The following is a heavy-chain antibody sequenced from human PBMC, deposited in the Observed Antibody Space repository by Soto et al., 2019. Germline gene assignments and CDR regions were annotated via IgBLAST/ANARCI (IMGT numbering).Heavy chain of an antibody. CDR1: GGSIDGYX. V-gene: IGHV4-59*08. CDR2: VYYNGGS. J-gene: IGHJ6*02. Sequence: QVQLQESGPGLVKPSETLSLTCTVSGGSIDGYXXXXXXXPPGKSLEWVGYVYYNGGSRYNPSLESRVTLSMDTSKSQFSLQLRSVTAADTAVYYCVRQGIGNLHGLVDVWGRGTTVTVSS. CDR3: VRQGIGNLHGLVDV. D-gene: IGHD3-10*01.